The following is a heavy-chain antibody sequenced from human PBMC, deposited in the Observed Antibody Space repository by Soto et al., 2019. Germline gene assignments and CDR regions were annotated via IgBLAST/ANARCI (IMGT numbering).Heavy chain of an antibody. CDR3: ARDAIYSDILTGSPRGHGMDV. Sequence: GGSLRLSCEVTGFSVSYNCMTWVRQSPGEGLEWVSVIYSGGSTYYADSVKGRFTISRDASKKMVYLQMNSLRPEDTAVYYCARDAIYSDILTGSPRGHGMDVWGQGTTVTVSS. V-gene: IGHV3-53*01. CDR1: GFSVSYNC. CDR2: IYSGGST. D-gene: IGHD3-9*01. J-gene: IGHJ6*02.